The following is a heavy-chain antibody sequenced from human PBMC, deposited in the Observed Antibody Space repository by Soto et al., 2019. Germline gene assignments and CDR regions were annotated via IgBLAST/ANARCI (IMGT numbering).Heavy chain of an antibody. CDR1: GGSFSGYY. J-gene: IGHJ6*02. D-gene: IGHD3-16*01. Sequence: NPSETLSLTCAVYGGSFSGYYWSWIRQPPGKGLEWIGEINHSGSTNYNPSLKSRVTISVDTSKNQFSLKLSSVTAADTAVYYCARGSRIWGYYYYGMDVWGQGTTVTFSS. CDR3: ARGSRIWGYYYYGMDV. CDR2: INHSGST. V-gene: IGHV4-34*01.